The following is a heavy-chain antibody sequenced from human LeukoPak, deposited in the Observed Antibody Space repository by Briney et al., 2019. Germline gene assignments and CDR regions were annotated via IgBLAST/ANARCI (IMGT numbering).Heavy chain of an antibody. CDR3: ARALSSGHDY. Sequence: PGGSLRLSCAAFGFIVRSNHINWVRQAPGKGLEWVAVISYDGSNKYYADSVKGRFTISRDNSKNTLYLQMNSLRAEDTAVYYCARALSSGHDYWGQGTLVTVSS. V-gene: IGHV3-30*03. CDR2: ISYDGSNK. J-gene: IGHJ4*02. CDR1: GFIVRSNH. D-gene: IGHD6-19*01.